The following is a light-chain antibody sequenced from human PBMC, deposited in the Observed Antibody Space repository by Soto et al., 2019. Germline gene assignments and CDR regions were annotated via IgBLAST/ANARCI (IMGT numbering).Light chain of an antibody. V-gene: IGKV3-20*01. CDR2: GAS. J-gene: IGKJ1*01. Sequence: DIVLTQSPGTLSFSPGERATLSCRASQSVSSTSLAWYQQKPGQAPRLLIYGASNRATGIPDRFSGSGAGTAFTLTISRLEPEDFAVYCCQQYDGSPPWTFGLGTKVEFK. CDR1: QSVSSTS. CDR3: QQYDGSPPWT.